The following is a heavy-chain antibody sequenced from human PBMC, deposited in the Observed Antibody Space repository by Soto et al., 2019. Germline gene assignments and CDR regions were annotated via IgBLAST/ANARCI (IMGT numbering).Heavy chain of an antibody. CDR1: GGSISSYY. CDR2: IYYSGST. J-gene: IGHJ6*03. D-gene: IGHD3-10*01. Sequence: SETLSLTCTVSGGSISSYYWSWIRQPPGKGLEWIGYIYYSGSTNYNPSLKSRVTISVDTSKNQFSLKLSSVTAADTAVYYCARRASFGPHYYYYYMDVWGKGTTVTVSS. CDR3: ARRASFGPHYYYYYMDV. V-gene: IGHV4-59*08.